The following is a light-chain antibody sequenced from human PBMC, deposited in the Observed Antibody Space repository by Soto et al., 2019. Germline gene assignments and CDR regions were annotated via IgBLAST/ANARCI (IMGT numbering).Light chain of an antibody. CDR3: GTWDSSLSDVV. V-gene: IGLV1-51*02. CDR1: SSNIGNNY. J-gene: IGLJ2*01. CDR2: ENN. Sequence: QSVLTQPPSVSAAPGQKVTISCSGSSSNIGNNYVSWYQQLPGTAPKLLIYENNKRPSGIPDRFSGSKSATSATLGITGLQTGDEADYYCGTWDSSLSDVVFGGGTKLTVL.